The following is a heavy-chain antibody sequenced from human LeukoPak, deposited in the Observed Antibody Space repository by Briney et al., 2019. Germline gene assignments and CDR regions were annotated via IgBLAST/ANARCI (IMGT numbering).Heavy chain of an antibody. V-gene: IGHV4-34*01. CDR1: GGSFSGYY. Sequence: SETLSLTCAVYGGSFSGYYWSWIRQPPGKGLEWIGEINHSGSNNYNPSLKSRVTISVDTSKNQFSLKLSSVTAADTAVYYCARGRWLQLVAFDIWGQGTMVTVSS. J-gene: IGHJ3*02. CDR3: ARGRWLQLVAFDI. D-gene: IGHD5-24*01. CDR2: INHSGSN.